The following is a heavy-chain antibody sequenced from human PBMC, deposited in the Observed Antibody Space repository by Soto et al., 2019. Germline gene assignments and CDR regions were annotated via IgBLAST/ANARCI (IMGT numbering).Heavy chain of an antibody. CDR3: ARDPAGSWGGPNYYGMDV. CDR2: ISYDGSNK. D-gene: IGHD2-21*01. V-gene: IGHV3-30-3*01. CDR1: GFTFSSYA. Sequence: GGSLRLSCAASGFTFSSYAMHWVRQAPGKGLEWVAVISYDGSNKYYADSVKGRFTISRDNSKNTLYLQMNSLRAEDTAVYYCARDPAGSWGGPNYYGMDVWGQGTTVTVSS. J-gene: IGHJ6*02.